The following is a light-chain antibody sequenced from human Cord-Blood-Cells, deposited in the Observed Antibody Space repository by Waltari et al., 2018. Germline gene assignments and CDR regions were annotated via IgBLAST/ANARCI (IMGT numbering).Light chain of an antibody. J-gene: IGLJ3*02. CDR2: DRS. CDR1: SSDVGGYNY. V-gene: IGLV2-14*01. CDR3: SSYTSSSTYWV. Sequence: QSALTQPASVSGSPGQSITISCTGTSSDVGGYNYVSLYPQHPAKAPKLMLYDRSKRPSGVTKRLSGSQSGNTASLTISGLQAEDEADYYCSSYTSSSTYWVFGGGTKLTVL.